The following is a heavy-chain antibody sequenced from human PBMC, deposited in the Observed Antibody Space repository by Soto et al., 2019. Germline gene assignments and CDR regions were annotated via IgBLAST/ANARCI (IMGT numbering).Heavy chain of an antibody. V-gene: IGHV3-66*01. J-gene: IGHJ3*02. D-gene: IGHD5-18*01. CDR2: IYSGGST. CDR1: GFTVSSNY. CDR3: ARDLWIQLHPAAFDI. Sequence: GGSLRLSCAASGFTVSSNYMSWVRQAPGKGLEWVSVIYSGGSTYYADSVKGRFTISRDNSKNTLYLQMNSLRAEDTAVYYCARDLWIQLHPAAFDIWGQGTMVTVSS.